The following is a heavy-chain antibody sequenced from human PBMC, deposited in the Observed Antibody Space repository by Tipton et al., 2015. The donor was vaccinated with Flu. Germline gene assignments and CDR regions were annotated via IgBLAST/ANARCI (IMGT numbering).Heavy chain of an antibody. CDR1: GFTFSTYG. D-gene: IGHD4-17*01. V-gene: IGHV3-30*19. J-gene: IGHJ6*02. CDR2: ISYDGRIK. Sequence: RSLRLSCAASGFTFSTYGMHWVRQAPGKGLEWVAVISYDGRIKHDADSVKGRFTISRDNSKNTLYLQMSSLRAEDTAVYYCEKEATLMEAGGMDVWGQGTTVTVSS. CDR3: EKEATLMEAGGMDV.